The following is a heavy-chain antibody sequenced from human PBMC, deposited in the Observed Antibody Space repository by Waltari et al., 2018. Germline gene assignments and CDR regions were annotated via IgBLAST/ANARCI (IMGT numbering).Heavy chain of an antibody. CDR1: GFTFSSYG. J-gene: IGHJ6*02. V-gene: IGHV3-33*01. D-gene: IGHD5-12*01. CDR2: IWYDGSNK. Sequence: QVQLVESGGGVVQPGRSLRLSCAASGFTFSSYGMHWVRQAPGKGVEWGAGIWYDGSNKYYADSVKGRFTISRDNSKNTLYLQMNSLRAEDTAVYYCARDFSGYSYYYGMDVWGQGTTVTVSS. CDR3: ARDFSGYSYYYGMDV.